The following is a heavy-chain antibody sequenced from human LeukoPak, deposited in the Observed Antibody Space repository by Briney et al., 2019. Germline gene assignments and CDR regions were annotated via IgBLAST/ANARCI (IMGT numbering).Heavy chain of an antibody. CDR2: INPSGSST. D-gene: IGHD6-19*01. CDR1: GYTFTSYY. J-gene: IGHJ5*02. CDR3: ARPNRDDSSGWYDH. V-gene: IGHV1-46*01. Sequence: ASVKVSCKASGYTFTSYYMHWVRQAPGQGLELMGIINPSGSSTSYAQKFQGRGTMTRDMSTSTVYMELSSLRSEDTAVYYCARPNRDDSSGWYDHWGQGTLVTVSS.